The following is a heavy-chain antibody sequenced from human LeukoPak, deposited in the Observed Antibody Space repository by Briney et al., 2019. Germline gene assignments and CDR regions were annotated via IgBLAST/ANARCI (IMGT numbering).Heavy chain of an antibody. Sequence: PGGSLRLFCAASGFSVSSIYMNWVRQAPGKGLEWVSVIYSDGTTYYADSVKGRFTISRDDSKNTLYLHMNSLRAEDTAVYYCARAPNWRFDHWGQGTLVTVSS. CDR1: GFSVSSIY. V-gene: IGHV3-53*01. CDR3: ARAPNWRFDH. CDR2: IYSDGTT. D-gene: IGHD1-1*01. J-gene: IGHJ4*02.